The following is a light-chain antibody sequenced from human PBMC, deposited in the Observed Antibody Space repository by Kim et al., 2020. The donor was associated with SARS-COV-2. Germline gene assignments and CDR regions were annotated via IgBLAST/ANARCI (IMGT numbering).Light chain of an antibody. Sequence: QSVLTQPPSVSGAPGQRVTISCTGSSSNIGAGYDVHWYQQLPGTAPKLLIYGNSNRPSGVPDRFSGSKSGTSASLAITGLQAEGEADYYCQSYDSSLSEGVFGGGTQLTVL. CDR2: GNS. CDR1: SSNIGAGYD. V-gene: IGLV1-40*01. J-gene: IGLJ2*01. CDR3: QSYDSSLSEGV.